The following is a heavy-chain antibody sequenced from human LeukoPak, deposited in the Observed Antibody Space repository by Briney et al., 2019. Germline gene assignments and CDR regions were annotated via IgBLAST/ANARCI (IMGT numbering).Heavy chain of an antibody. CDR2: VYHRGTT. D-gene: IGHD4-11*01. J-gene: IGHJ3*02. CDR3: ARFADTNYDAFDI. CDR1: GYSITSGSY. V-gene: IGHV4-38-2*02. Sequence: SETLSLTCTVSGYSITSGSYWGWIRQRPGKGLERIANVYHRGTTYYNPSLKSRLTISVDTSKNHFSLRLSSLSAADTAIYYCARFADTNYDAFDIWGQGTLVTVSS.